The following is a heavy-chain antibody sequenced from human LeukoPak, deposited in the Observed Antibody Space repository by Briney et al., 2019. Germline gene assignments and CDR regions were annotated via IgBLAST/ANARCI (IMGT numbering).Heavy chain of an antibody. CDR1: GFTFSSYE. J-gene: IGHJ6*03. Sequence: GGSLRLSCAASGFTFSSYEMNWVRQAPGKGLEWVTVIYSGGRTYYVDSVKGRFTISRDNSKNTLYLQMNSLRAEDTAVYYCARGMWYYYYYMDVWGKGTTVTVSS. D-gene: IGHD2-21*01. V-gene: IGHV3-66*02. CDR3: ARGMWYYYYYMDV. CDR2: IYSGGRT.